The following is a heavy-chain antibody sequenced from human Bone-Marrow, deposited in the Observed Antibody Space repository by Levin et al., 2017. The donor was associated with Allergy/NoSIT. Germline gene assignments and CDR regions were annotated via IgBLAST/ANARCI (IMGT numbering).Heavy chain of an antibody. CDR2: RFHGGNT. CDR1: GASITSSYW. J-gene: IGHJ5*02. V-gene: IGHV4-4*02. CDR3: ARVRAGCSSDSCYFDP. Sequence: SETLSLTCAVSGASITSSYWWNWVRQPPGKGLEWIGERFHGGNTNYNPSLESRVTISVDKSKNQASLELRSVTAADTAVYYCARVRAGCSSDSCYFDPWGQGTLVSVSS. D-gene: IGHD6-13*01.